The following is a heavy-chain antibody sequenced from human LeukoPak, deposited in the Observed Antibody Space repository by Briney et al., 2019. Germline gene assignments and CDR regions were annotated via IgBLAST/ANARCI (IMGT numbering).Heavy chain of an antibody. D-gene: IGHD6-19*01. CDR2: INPNSGGT. CDR1: GYTFTGYY. J-gene: IGHJ4*02. Sequence: ASVKVSCKASGYTFTGYYMHWVRQAPGQGLEWMGWINPNSGGTNYAQKFQGRVTMTRDTSISTAYMELSRLRSDDTAVYYCARDVSKEVAGGFNDYRGQGTLVTVSS. V-gene: IGHV1-2*02. CDR3: ARDVSKEVAGGFNDY.